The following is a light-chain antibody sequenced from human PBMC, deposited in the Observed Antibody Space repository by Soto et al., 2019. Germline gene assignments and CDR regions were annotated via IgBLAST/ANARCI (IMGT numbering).Light chain of an antibody. CDR3: QQSYTTLGT. Sequence: DFQMTQSPSSLSASVGDGVTITCRASQSISIYLNWYQQKPGKAPKLLIYAASSLQSGVPSRFSASGSGTDFTLTISSLQPEDFATYYCQQSYTTLGTFGQGTKVEIK. CDR1: QSISIY. CDR2: AAS. V-gene: IGKV1-39*01. J-gene: IGKJ1*01.